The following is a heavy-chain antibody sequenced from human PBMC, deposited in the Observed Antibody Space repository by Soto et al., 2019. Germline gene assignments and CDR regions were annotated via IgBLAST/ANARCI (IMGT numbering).Heavy chain of an antibody. CDR3: ARSLPTITYYGEYYFDS. CDR2: ISAGGSI. Sequence: PGGPMRLSCEASGFRVSSNYMSWVRPAQGKGLEWVSVISAGGSIYYADSVKGRFTISRDNFKNTLSLQMNSLSAEDTAVYYCARSLPTITYYGEYYFDSWGQGALVTVSS. D-gene: IGHD3-10*01. V-gene: IGHV3-53*01. J-gene: IGHJ4*02. CDR1: GFRVSSNY.